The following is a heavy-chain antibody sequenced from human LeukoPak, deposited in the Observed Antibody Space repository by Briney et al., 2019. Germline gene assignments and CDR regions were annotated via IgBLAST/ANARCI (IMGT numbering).Heavy chain of an antibody. V-gene: IGHV3-30-3*01. CDR1: GFTFSSYA. Sequence: PGGFLRLSCAASGFTFSSYAMHWVRQAPGKGLEWVAVISYDGSNKYYADSVKGRFTISRDNSKNTLYLQMNSLRAEDTAVYYCARPYYYDSSGYSFDYWGQGTLVTVSS. J-gene: IGHJ4*02. CDR2: ISYDGSNK. CDR3: ARPYYYDSSGYSFDY. D-gene: IGHD3-22*01.